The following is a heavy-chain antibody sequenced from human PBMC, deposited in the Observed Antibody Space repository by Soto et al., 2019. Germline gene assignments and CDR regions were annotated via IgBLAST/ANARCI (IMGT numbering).Heavy chain of an antibody. J-gene: IGHJ4*02. CDR1: GFTFSSYN. D-gene: IGHD2-15*01. Sequence: GGSLRLSCAASGFTFSSYNMNWVRQAPGKGLEWVSYISSSSSSTIYYADSVKGRFTISRDNSKNTLYLQMNNLRVEDTAVYYCAKDRPGSGQDFDFWGQGTLVTVS. CDR3: AKDRPGSGQDFDF. V-gene: IGHV3-48*01. CDR2: ISSSSSSTI.